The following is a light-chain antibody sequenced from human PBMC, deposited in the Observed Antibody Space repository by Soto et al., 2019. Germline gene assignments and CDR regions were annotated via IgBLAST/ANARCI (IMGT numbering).Light chain of an antibody. CDR1: QSISSW. Sequence: DIQITQSPSTLCASVGDRVTITCRASQSISSWLAWYQQKPGKAPKLLIYDASNLESGVPSRFSGSGSGTEFTLTISSLQPDDFATYYCQQYNSYPITFGQGTRLEIK. J-gene: IGKJ5*01. CDR3: QQYNSYPIT. V-gene: IGKV1-5*01. CDR2: DAS.